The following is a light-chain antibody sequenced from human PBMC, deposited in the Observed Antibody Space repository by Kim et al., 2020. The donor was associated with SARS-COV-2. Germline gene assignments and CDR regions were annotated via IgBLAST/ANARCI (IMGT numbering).Light chain of an antibody. Sequence: GQKVTISCSGSSSNIRNNYVSWYQQHPGTAPKLLIYDNNKRPSGIPDRFSGSKSGTSATLGITGLQTGDEADYYCGTWDSSLSAVVFGGGTQLTVL. J-gene: IGLJ2*01. CDR3: GTWDSSLSAVV. CDR1: SSNIRNNY. CDR2: DNN. V-gene: IGLV1-51*01.